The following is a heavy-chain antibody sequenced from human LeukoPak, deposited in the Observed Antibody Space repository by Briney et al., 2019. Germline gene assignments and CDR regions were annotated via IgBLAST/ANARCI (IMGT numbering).Heavy chain of an antibody. CDR1: GYTFTGYY. V-gene: IGHV1-2*02. CDR3: ARDRGSSSSCFDP. D-gene: IGHD6-6*01. J-gene: IGHJ5*02. CDR2: INPNSGGT. Sequence: ASVKVSCKASGYTFTGYYMHWVRQAPGQGLEWMGWINPNSGGTNYAQKFQGRVTMTRDTSISTAYMELSRLRSEDTAVYYCARDRGSSSSCFDPWGQGTLVTVSS.